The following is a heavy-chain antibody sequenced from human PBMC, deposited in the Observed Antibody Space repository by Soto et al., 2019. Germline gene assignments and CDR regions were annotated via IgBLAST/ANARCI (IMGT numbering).Heavy chain of an antibody. Sequence: ASVKVSCKASGFTFTSSAVQWVRQARGQRLEWIGWIVVGSGNTSYAQKFQERVTITRDMSTSTAYMELSSLRSEDTAVYYCAAHSSGSSTSPGDMDVWGQGTTVTVSS. CDR1: GFTFTSSA. J-gene: IGHJ6*02. CDR3: AAHSSGSSTSPGDMDV. V-gene: IGHV1-58*01. CDR2: IVVGSGNT. D-gene: IGHD2-2*01.